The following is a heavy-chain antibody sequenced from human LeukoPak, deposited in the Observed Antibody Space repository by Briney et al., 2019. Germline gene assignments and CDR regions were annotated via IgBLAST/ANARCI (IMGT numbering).Heavy chain of an antibody. V-gene: IGHV3-30*02. CDR3: TKGLLS. Sequence: GGSLRLSCVASGFTFSYNGMHWVRQAPGKGLEWVAFIRYDGSNKYYADSVKDRFTISRDNSKNTLSLQLNSLRADDTAVFYCTKGLLSWGQGTLLTVAA. CDR1: GFTFSYNG. CDR2: IRYDGSNK. J-gene: IGHJ5*02.